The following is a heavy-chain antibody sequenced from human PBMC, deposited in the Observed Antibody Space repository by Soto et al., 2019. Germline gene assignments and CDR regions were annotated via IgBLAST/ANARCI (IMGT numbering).Heavy chain of an antibody. D-gene: IGHD3-10*02. CDR2: IIPIFGTA. V-gene: IGHV1-69*01. Sequence: VSCKASGGTFSSYAISWERQAPGQGLEWMGGIIPIFGTANYAQKFQGRVTITADESTSTAYMELSSLRSEDTAVYYCARDPKMFAGELGWFDPWGQGTLVTVSS. CDR3: ARDPKMFAGELGWFDP. CDR1: GGTFSSYA. J-gene: IGHJ5*02.